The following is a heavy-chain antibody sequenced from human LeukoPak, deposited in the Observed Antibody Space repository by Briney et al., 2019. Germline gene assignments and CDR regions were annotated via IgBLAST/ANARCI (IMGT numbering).Heavy chain of an antibody. CDR2: IYYSGST. Sequence: PSETLSLTCTVSGGSTSSYYWSWIRQPPGKGLEWIGYIYYSGSTNYNPSLKSRVTISVDTSRNQFSLKLSSVTAADTAVYYCARDQSSGSYYHDAFDIWGQGTMVTVSS. CDR3: ARDQSSGSYYHDAFDI. D-gene: IGHD1-26*01. CDR1: GGSTSSYY. V-gene: IGHV4-59*01. J-gene: IGHJ3*02.